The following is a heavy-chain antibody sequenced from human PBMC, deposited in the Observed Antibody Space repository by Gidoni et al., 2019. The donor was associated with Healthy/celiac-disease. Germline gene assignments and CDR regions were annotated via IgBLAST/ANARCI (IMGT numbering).Heavy chain of an antibody. Sequence: QVQLVESGGGVVQPGRSLRLPCAASGFTFSSYGMNWVRQAPGRGLGWVAVISYDGSNKVYADSVKSRFTISRDNSKNTLYLQMNSLRAEDTAVYYCAKSHQSRYSYGQRPPEDFDYWGQGTLVTVSS. CDR2: ISYDGSNK. J-gene: IGHJ4*02. CDR1: GFTFSSYG. CDR3: AKSHQSRYSYGQRPPEDFDY. D-gene: IGHD5-18*01. V-gene: IGHV3-30*18.